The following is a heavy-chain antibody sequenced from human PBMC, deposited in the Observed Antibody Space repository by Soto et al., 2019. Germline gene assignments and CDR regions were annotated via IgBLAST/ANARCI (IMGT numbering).Heavy chain of an antibody. CDR3: AKGRISSCYDGSDY. CDR1: GFTFSSYA. Sequence: TGGSLRLSCAASGFTFSSYAMSWVRQAPGRGLEWVSAICGTANSTYYADSVKGRFTISRDNSKNTLYLQMNSLRAEDTAVYYCAKGRISSCYDGSDYWGQGALVTVSS. J-gene: IGHJ4*02. D-gene: IGHD2-2*01. V-gene: IGHV3-23*01. CDR2: ICGTANST.